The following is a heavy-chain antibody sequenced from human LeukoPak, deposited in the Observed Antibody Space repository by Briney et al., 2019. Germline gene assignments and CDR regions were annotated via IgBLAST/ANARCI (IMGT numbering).Heavy chain of an antibody. D-gene: IGHD6-19*01. V-gene: IGHV4-34*01. J-gene: IGHJ6*03. CDR2: INHSGST. Sequence: SETLSLTCAVYGGSFSGYYWSWIRQPPGKGLEWIGEINHSGSTNYNPSLKGRVTISVDTSKNQFSLKLSSVTAADTAVYYCARGISSGWYYYYYYMDVWGKGTTVTVSS. CDR1: GGSFSGYY. CDR3: ARGISSGWYYYYYYMDV.